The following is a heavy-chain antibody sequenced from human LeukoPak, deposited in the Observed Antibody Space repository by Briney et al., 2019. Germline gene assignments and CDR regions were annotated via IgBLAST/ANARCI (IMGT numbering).Heavy chain of an antibody. Sequence: GGSLRLSCAASGFTFSTYWMCWVRQAPGKGLEWVANIKEDGSETNYVESVKGRFFISRDNAKDSQRLQMNSLRVEDSAVYYCAKDGGYSNYAFGLWGQGTMVTVSS. CDR3: AKDGGYSNYAFGL. J-gene: IGHJ3*01. CDR1: GFTFSTYW. V-gene: IGHV3-7*01. CDR2: IKEDGSET. D-gene: IGHD4-11*01.